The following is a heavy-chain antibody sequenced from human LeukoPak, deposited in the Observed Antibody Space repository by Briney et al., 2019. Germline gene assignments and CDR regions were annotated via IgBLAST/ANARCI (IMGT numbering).Heavy chain of an antibody. J-gene: IGHJ4*02. V-gene: IGHV3-43*02. CDR1: GLTFDDYA. CDR2: IIGDGSST. D-gene: IGHD6-19*01. CDR3: ARGRPMYSAGWYHFNY. Sequence: GGPLRLSCAASGLTFDDYAMHWVRQPPGKGLEWVSLIIGDGSSTYYVDSVKGRFTISRDNSKSSLYLQMNSLRPEDTALSYCARGRPMYSAGWYHFNYWGQGTLVTVSS.